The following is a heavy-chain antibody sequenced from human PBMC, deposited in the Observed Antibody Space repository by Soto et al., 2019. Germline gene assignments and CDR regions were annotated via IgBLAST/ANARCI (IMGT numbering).Heavy chain of an antibody. D-gene: IGHD3-3*01. V-gene: IGHV4-39*01. J-gene: IGHJ6*02. CDR1: GGSISSSSYY. CDR3: ARWVYDFWSGYYWSGMDV. CDR2: IYYSGST. Sequence: SETLSLTCTVSGGSISSSSYYWGWIRQPPGKGLEWIGSIYYSGSTYYNPSLKSRVTISVDTSKNQFSLKLSSATAADTAVYYCARWVYDFWSGYYWSGMDVWGQGTTVTVSS.